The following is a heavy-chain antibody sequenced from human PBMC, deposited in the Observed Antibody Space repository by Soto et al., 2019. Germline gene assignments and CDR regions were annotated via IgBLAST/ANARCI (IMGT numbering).Heavy chain of an antibody. CDR3: ATRITVFGLLIPPFDP. V-gene: IGHV4-39*01. Sequence: SETLSLTCIVSGESISSSSYYWGWIRQPPGKGLEWIGSIYYSGRTYYNPSFKSRVTISIDTSKNQFSLKLSSVTATDTAVYYCATRITVFGLLIPPFDPWGQGTQVTVSS. CDR2: IYYSGRT. CDR1: GESISSSSYY. J-gene: IGHJ5*02. D-gene: IGHD3-3*01.